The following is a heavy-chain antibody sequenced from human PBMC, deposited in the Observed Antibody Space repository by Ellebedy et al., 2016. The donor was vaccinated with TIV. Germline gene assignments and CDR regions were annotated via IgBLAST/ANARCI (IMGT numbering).Heavy chain of an antibody. D-gene: IGHD2-21*02. CDR2: INPSGGST. J-gene: IGHJ6*02. Sequence: ASVKVSCKASGYTFTGYFVHWVRQAPGQGLEWMGIINPSGGSTDYAQKFQGRVTMTRDTSTSTVYMELSSLRSEDTAVYYCARDHIVAVTAPNYYYGMDVWGQGTSVTVSS. CDR1: GYTFTGYF. V-gene: IGHV1-46*01. CDR3: ARDHIVAVTAPNYYYGMDV.